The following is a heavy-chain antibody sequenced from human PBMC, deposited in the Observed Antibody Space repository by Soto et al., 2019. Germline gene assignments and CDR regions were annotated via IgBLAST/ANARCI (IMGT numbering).Heavy chain of an antibody. V-gene: IGHV1-2*02. CDR1: EYTFTAYY. D-gene: IGHD2-21*02. J-gene: IGHJ4*02. CDR2: VNPNTGGT. Sequence: QAQLVQSGAEVKKPGASVKVSCKTSEYTFTAYYIHWVRQAPGQGLEWMGWVNPNTGGTNYAQKVQGRVTMTRDTSISTAYMELSSLRSDDTAVYYCARQLAYCGGDCYTEPLDYWGQGTLVTVSS. CDR3: ARQLAYCGGDCYTEPLDY.